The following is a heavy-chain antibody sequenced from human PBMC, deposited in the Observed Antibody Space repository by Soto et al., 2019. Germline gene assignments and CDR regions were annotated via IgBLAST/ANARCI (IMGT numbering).Heavy chain of an antibody. Sequence: VQLVESGGGLVKPGGSLRLSCAASGFTFSSYSMNWVRQAPGKGLEWVSSISSSSSYIYYADSVKGRFTISRDNAKNSLYLQMNSLRAEDTAVYYCARMYSSSSAAPRHYYYYYMDVWGKGTTVTVSS. D-gene: IGHD6-6*01. V-gene: IGHV3-21*01. CDR2: ISSSSSYI. J-gene: IGHJ6*03. CDR3: ARMYSSSSAAPRHYYYYYMDV. CDR1: GFTFSSYS.